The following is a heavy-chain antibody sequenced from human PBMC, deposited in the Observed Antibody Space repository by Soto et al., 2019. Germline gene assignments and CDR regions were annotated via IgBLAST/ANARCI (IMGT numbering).Heavy chain of an antibody. CDR1: GFTFSSYG. CDR2: IWYDGSNK. V-gene: IGHV3-33*01. Sequence: QVQLVESGGGVVQPGRSLRLSCAASGFTFSSYGMHWVRQAPGKGLEWVAVIWYDGSNKYYADSVKGRFTISRDNSKNTLYLQMNCLRAEDTAVYYCASGSGGTKSGVDYWGQGTLVTVSS. J-gene: IGHJ4*02. CDR3: ASGSGGTKSGVDY. D-gene: IGHD1-1*01.